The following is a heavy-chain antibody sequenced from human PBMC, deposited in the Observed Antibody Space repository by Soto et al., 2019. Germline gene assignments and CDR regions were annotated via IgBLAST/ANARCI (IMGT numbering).Heavy chain of an antibody. V-gene: IGHV3-23*01. D-gene: IGHD3-10*01. CDR1: GFTFSSYA. Sequence: EVQLLESGGGLVQPGGSLRLSCAASGFTFSSYAMSWVRQAPGKGLEWVSAISGSGGSTYYAYSVKGRFTISRDNSKNTLYLQMYSLRAEYTAVYYCAKERWAMVQNWFDPWGQGTLVTLSS. J-gene: IGHJ5*02. CDR3: AKERWAMVQNWFDP. CDR2: ISGSGGST.